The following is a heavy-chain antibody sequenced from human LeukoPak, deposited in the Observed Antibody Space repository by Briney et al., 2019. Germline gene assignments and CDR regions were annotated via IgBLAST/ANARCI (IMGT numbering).Heavy chain of an antibody. J-gene: IGHJ4*02. V-gene: IGHV3-23*01. CDR2: ITGSGGST. CDR1: GFTFSSYA. D-gene: IGHD2-15*01. CDR3: AKAMRGSALVFDY. Sequence: GGSLRLSCAASGFTFSSYAMSWVRQAPGKGLEWVSTITGSGGSTYYADSVKGRFTISRDNSKNTLHLQMNSLGAEDTAVFYCAKAMRGSALVFDYWGQGTLVTVSS.